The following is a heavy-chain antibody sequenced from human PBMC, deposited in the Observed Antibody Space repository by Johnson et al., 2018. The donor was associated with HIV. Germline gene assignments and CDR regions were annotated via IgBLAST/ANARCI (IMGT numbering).Heavy chain of an antibody. J-gene: IGHJ3*02. CDR2: ISSNGGST. D-gene: IGHD3-10*01. CDR3: TTDLELAGLWFGELWDDAFDI. CDR1: GFTVSSNY. Sequence: MQLVESGGGLVQPGRSLRLSCAASGFTVSSNYMSWVRQAPGKGLEYVSAISSNGGSTYYANSVKGRFTISRDNSKNTLYLQMNSLKTEDTAVYYCTTDLELAGLWFGELWDDAFDIWGQGTMVTVSS. V-gene: IGHV3-64*01.